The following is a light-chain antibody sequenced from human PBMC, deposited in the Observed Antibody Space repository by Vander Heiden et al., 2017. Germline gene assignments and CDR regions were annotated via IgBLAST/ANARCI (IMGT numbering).Light chain of an antibody. CDR3: QQYYSYPFT. Sequence: AIRMTQSPSSFSASTGDRVTITCRASQGISSYLAWYQQKPGKAPKLLIYAASTLQSEVPSRFSGSGSGTDFTLTISCLQSEDFATYYCQQYYSYPFTFGPGTKVDIK. CDR1: QGISSY. J-gene: IGKJ3*01. CDR2: AAS. V-gene: IGKV1-8*01.